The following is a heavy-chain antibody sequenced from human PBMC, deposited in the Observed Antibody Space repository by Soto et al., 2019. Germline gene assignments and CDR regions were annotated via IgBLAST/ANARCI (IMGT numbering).Heavy chain of an antibody. CDR2: VSYDGRKK. CDR3: AKSKAAAGTRAGYYFDY. V-gene: IGHV3-30*18. Sequence: VGSLSLSCAAPGFSLSAYWMHWFRQAPVTGLEWVAVVSYDGRKKYYTDPVKGRFTISRDNPKNTQYLQMNSLRTEDTAVYYCAKSKAAAGTRAGYYFDYWGQGSLVTVSS. D-gene: IGHD6-13*01. J-gene: IGHJ4*02. CDR1: GFSLSAYW.